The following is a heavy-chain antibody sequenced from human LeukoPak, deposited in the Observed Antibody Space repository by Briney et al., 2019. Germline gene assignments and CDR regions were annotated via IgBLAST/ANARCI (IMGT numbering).Heavy chain of an antibody. CDR2: ISYDGSKK. V-gene: IGHV3-30*18. CDR1: GFTFSNYG. J-gene: IGHJ6*02. CDR3: AKERYCSSTSCYENFSYYGMDV. D-gene: IGHD2-2*01. Sequence: GGSLRLSCAASGFTFSNYGMHWVRQAPGKGLEWVAVISYDGSKKYDADSVKGRFIISRANSKNTLYLQMNSLRAEDTAVYYCAKERYCSSTSCYENFSYYGMDVWGQGTTVTVSS.